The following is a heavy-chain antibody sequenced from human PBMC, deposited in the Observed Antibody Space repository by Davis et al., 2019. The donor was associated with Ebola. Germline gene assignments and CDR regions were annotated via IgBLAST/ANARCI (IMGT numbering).Heavy chain of an antibody. CDR1: GYTFTSYD. D-gene: IGHD2-2*02. V-gene: IGHV1-8*01. CDR2: MNPNSGNT. J-gene: IGHJ6*02. CDR3: ARVEYQLLYHSYYYGMDV. Sequence: ASVKVSCKASGYTFTSYDINWVRQATGQGLEWMGWMNPNSGNTGYAQKFQGRVTMTRNTSISTAYMEVSSLRSEDTAVYYCARVEYQLLYHSYYYGMDVWGQGTTVTVSS.